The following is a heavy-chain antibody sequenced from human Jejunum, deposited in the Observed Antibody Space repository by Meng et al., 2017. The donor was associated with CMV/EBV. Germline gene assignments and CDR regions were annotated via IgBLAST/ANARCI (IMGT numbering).Heavy chain of an antibody. CDR1: GGSMSPYT. D-gene: IGHD1-26*01. CDR2: IFSNGTT. Sequence: LSCTVSGGSMSPYTWSWIRQSPGKGLEWIGYIFSNGTTNYNPSLKSRLTLSIDPSKRQYSLSLNSVTAADTAVYFCARDSGVSYWGPGTLVTVSS. V-gene: IGHV4-59*01. J-gene: IGHJ4*02. CDR3: ARDSGVSY.